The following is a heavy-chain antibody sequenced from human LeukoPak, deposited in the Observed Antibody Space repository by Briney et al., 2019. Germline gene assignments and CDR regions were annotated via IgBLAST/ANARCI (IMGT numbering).Heavy chain of an antibody. D-gene: IGHD3-10*01. CDR1: GFTFSDYY. Sequence: GGSLRLSCAASGFTFSDYYMSWIRQAPGKGLEWVSYITNSGSTIYYADSVKGRFTISRDNAKNSLYLQMNSLRAEDTAVYYCAKVAKYYYGPETYYFFEQWGQGTPVTASS. CDR2: ITNSGSTI. V-gene: IGHV3-11*04. J-gene: IGHJ4*02. CDR3: AKVAKYYYGPETYYFFEQ.